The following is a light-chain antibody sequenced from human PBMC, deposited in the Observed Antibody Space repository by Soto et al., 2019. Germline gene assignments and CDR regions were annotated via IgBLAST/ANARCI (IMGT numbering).Light chain of an antibody. CDR2: GAS. CDR3: QQAGT. Sequence: EIVMTQSQATLSVPPGERATLSCRASQSVSSNLAWYQQKPGQAPRLLIYGASTRATGIPARFSGSGSGTEFTLTISSLQSEDFAVYYCQQAGTFGPGTKVDIK. V-gene: IGKV3-15*01. J-gene: IGKJ3*01. CDR1: QSVSSN.